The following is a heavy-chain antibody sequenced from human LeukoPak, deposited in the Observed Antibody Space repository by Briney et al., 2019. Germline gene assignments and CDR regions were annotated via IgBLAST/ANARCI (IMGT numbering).Heavy chain of an antibody. CDR2: IYYSGST. CDR3: ARSSYYYYYMDV. Sequence: SETLSLTCTVSGGSISSYYWSWIRQPPGKGLEWMGYIYYSGSTNYNPSLKSRVTISVDTSKNQFSLKLSSVTAADTAVYYCARSSYYYYYMDVWGKGTTVTVSS. CDR1: GGSISSYY. V-gene: IGHV4-59*01. J-gene: IGHJ6*03. D-gene: IGHD5/OR15-5a*01.